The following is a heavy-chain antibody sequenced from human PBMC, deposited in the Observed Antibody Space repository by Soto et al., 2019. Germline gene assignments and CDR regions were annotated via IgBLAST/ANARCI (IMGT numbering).Heavy chain of an antibody. Sequence: PGGSLRLSCAASGFTFSDYYMSWIRQAPGKGLEWVSYISSRSSTIFYADSVKGRFTISRDNVKNSLYLQMNSLRAEDTAVYYCASGTNGAFFAYWGQGILVTVSS. CDR3: ASGTNGAFFAY. CDR1: GFTFSDYY. J-gene: IGHJ4*02. V-gene: IGHV3-11*01. D-gene: IGHD2-8*01. CDR2: ISSRSSTI.